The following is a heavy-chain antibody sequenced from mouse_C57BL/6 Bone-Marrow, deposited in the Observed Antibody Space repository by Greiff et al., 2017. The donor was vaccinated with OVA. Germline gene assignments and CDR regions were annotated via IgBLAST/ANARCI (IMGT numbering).Heavy chain of an antibody. V-gene: IGHV1-54*01. D-gene: IGHD2-2*01. CDR3: AREGYGFAY. J-gene: IGHJ3*01. CDR2: INPGSGGT. CDR1: GYAFTNYL. Sequence: VKLMESGAELVRPGTSVKVSCKASGYAFTNYLIEWVKQRPGQGLEWIGVINPGSGGTNYNEKFKGKATLTADKSSSTAYMQLSSLTSEDSAVYFCAREGYGFAYWGQGTLVTVSA.